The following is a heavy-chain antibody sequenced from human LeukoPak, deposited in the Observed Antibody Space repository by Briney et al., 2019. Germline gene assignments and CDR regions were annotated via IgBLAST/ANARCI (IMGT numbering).Heavy chain of an antibody. V-gene: IGHV1-69*05. Sequence: ASVKVSCKASGGTFSSYAISWVRQAPGQGLKWMGGIIPIFGTANYAQKFQGRVTITTDESTSTAYMELSSLRSEDTAVYYCARGRNRITGTRTNWFDPWGQGTLVTVSS. CDR3: ARGRNRITGTRTNWFDP. CDR1: GGTFSSYA. J-gene: IGHJ5*02. D-gene: IGHD1-7*01. CDR2: IIPIFGTA.